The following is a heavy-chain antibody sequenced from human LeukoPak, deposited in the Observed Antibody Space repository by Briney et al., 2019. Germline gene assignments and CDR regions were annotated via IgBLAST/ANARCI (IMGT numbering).Heavy chain of an antibody. CDR2: IYYSGST. V-gene: IGHV4-59*08. CDR3: ARRGDSTVVTDWFDP. D-gene: IGHD4-23*01. Sequence: PSETLSLTCAVYGGSFSGYYWSWIRQPPGKGLEWIGYIYYSGSTNYNPSLKSRVTISVDTSKNQFSLKLSSVTAADTAVYYCARRGDSTVVTDWFDPWGQGTLVTVSS. CDR1: GGSFSGYY. J-gene: IGHJ5*02.